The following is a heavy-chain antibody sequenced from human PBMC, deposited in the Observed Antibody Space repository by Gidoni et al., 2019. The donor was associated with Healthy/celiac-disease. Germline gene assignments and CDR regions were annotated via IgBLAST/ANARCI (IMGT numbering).Heavy chain of an antibody. CDR2: FDPADGET. J-gene: IGHJ3*01. D-gene: IGHD3-22*01. CDR1: ELS. CDR3: AVDRISMITAAFDF. Sequence: ELSMHWVRQAHGKGFEWMGGFDPADGETTYAQKFQGRVTMTEDTSTDTAYMELSSLRSEDSAVYYCAVDRISMITAAFDFWGQGTMVTVSS. V-gene: IGHV1-24*01.